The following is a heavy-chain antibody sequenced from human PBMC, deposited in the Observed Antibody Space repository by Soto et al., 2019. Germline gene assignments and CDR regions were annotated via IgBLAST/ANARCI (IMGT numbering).Heavy chain of an antibody. J-gene: IGHJ3*02. CDR3: ARRHGWAFDI. Sequence: PSETLSLTCTVSGGSISGYYWSWIRQPPGKGLEWIGYIYYSGSTNYNPSLKSRVTISVDTSKNQFSLKLSSVTAADTAVYYCARRHGWAFDIWGQGTMVTVSS. D-gene: IGHD4-17*01. CDR1: GGSISGYY. CDR2: IYYSGST. V-gene: IGHV4-59*08.